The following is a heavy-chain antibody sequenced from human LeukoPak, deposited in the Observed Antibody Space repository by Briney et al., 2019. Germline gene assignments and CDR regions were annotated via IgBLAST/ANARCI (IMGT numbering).Heavy chain of an antibody. CDR2: ISGSDGYT. D-gene: IGHD6-25*01. CDR1: GFTFSSYA. Sequence: GGSLRLSCGASGFTFSSYAMSWVRQAPGKGLEWVSGISGSDGYTYYADSVKGRFTISRDNSKNTLSLQMNSLRAEDTAVYYCARVGGYRTLSFDYWGQGTLVTVSS. J-gene: IGHJ4*02. V-gene: IGHV3-23*01. CDR3: ARVGGYRTLSFDY.